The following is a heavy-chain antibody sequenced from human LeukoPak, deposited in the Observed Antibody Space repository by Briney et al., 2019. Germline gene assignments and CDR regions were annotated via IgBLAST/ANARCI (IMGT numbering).Heavy chain of an antibody. J-gene: IGHJ4*02. V-gene: IGHV3-23*01. CDR3: AKDLGRYRNNYFDY. D-gene: IGHD1-26*01. CDR2: ISGSGGGT. Sequence: GGSLRLSCAASGFTFNSYAMSWVRQAPEKGLEWVATISGSGGGTYYADSVKGRFTISRDDSKNTLYLQMNSLRAEDMAVYYYAKDLGRYRNNYFDYWGQGTLVTVSS. CDR1: GFTFNSYA.